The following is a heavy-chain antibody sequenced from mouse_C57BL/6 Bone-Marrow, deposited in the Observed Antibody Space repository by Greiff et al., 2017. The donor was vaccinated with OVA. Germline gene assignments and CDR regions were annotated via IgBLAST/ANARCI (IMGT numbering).Heavy chain of an antibody. CDR1: GFTFSDYY. V-gene: IGHV5-12*01. J-gene: IGHJ4*01. CDR2: ISNGGGRT. CDR3: ARRFITTVVARDYYAMDY. Sequence: DVKLVEPGGGLVQPGGSLKLSCAASGFTFSDYYMYWVRQTPEKRLEWVAYISNGGGRTYYPDTVKGRFTISRDNAKNTLYLQMSRLKSEDTAMYYCARRFITTVVARDYYAMDYWGQGTSVTVSS. D-gene: IGHD1-1*01.